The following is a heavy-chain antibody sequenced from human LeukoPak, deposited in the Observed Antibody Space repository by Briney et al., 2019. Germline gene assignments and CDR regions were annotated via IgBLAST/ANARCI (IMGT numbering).Heavy chain of an antibody. CDR2: IYTSGST. J-gene: IGHJ3*02. Sequence: ASETLSLTCTVSGGSISSGSYYWSWIRQPAGKGLEWIGRIYTSGSTNYNPSLKSRVTISVDTSKNQFSLKLSSVTAADTAVYYCASSLYYYDSSGYYSDASDIWGQGTMVTVSS. D-gene: IGHD3-22*01. V-gene: IGHV4-61*02. CDR1: GGSISSGSYY. CDR3: ASSLYYYDSSGYYSDASDI.